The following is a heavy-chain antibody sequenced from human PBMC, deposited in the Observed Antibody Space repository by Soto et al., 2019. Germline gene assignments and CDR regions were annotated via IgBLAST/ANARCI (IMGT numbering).Heavy chain of an antibody. CDR1: GGSISSSSYY. D-gene: IGHD1-26*01. CDR2: IYYSGST. V-gene: IGHV4-39*01. CDR3: ARVGATSYYFDY. Sequence: TSETLSLTCTVSGGSISSSSYYWGWIRQPPGKGLEWIGSIYYSGSTYYNPSLKSRVTISVDTSKNQFSLKLSSLTAADTAVYYCARVGATSYYFDYWGQGTLVTVS. J-gene: IGHJ4*02.